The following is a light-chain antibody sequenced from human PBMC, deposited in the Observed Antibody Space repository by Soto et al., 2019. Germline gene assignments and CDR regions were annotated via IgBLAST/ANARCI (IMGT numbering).Light chain of an antibody. CDR1: QSVRTS. V-gene: IGKV3-11*01. J-gene: IGKJ4*01. CDR3: QQRSNWPPLT. CDR2: DAS. Sequence: EIMLSQSPAVLSLSPGERATLSCRASQSVRTSLAWYQQKPGQPPRLLIYDASNRATGIPARFSGSGSGTDFTLTISGPEPEDVAVYFCQQRSNWPPLTFGGGTKVQI.